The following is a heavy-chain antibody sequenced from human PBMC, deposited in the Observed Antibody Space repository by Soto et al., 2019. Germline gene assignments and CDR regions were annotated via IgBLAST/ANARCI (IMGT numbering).Heavy chain of an antibody. D-gene: IGHD2-2*01. CDR3: ARGPHCSSTSCSLSPFDY. CDR2: IYYSGST. J-gene: IGHJ4*01. Sequence: SETLSLTCTVSGGSISSYYWSWIRQPPGKGLEWIGYIYYSGSTNYNPSLKSRVTISVDTSKNQFSLKLNSMTAADTAVYYCARGPHCSSTSCSLSPFDYWGHGTLVTVSS. V-gene: IGHV4-59*08. CDR1: GGSISSYY.